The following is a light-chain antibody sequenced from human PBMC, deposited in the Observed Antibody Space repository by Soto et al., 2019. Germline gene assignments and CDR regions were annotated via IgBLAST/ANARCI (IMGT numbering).Light chain of an antibody. V-gene: IGKV1-39*01. CDR2: AAS. J-gene: IGKJ1*01. Sequence: DIQMTQSPSSLSASVGDRVTITCRASQTISSYLNWYQQKPGKAPKLLIYAASTLESGVPSRFSGNRSGTGFTLTISSLQPEDFAAYYCQQSSRTPWTFGQGTKVEIK. CDR3: QQSSRTPWT. CDR1: QTISSY.